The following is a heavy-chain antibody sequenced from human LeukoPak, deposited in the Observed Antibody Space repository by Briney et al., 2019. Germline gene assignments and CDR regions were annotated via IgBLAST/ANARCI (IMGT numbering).Heavy chain of an antibody. CDR2: IYYSGST. CDR3: AREADSSGWYGGSWFDP. D-gene: IGHD6-19*01. J-gene: IGHJ5*02. V-gene: IGHV4-59*01. CDR1: GGSISSYY. Sequence: SETLSLTCTVSGGSISSYYWSWIRQPPGKGLEWIGYIYYSGSTNYNPSLKSRVTISVDTSKNQFSLKLSSVTAADTAVYYCAREADSSGWYGGSWFDPWGQGTLVTVSS.